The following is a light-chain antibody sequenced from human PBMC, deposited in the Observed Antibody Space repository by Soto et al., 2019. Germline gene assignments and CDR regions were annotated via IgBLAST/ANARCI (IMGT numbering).Light chain of an antibody. Sequence: EIVLTQSPGTLSLSPGERATLSCRASQSVSSSYLAWYQQKPGQAPRLLIYGASSRATGIPDTFSGSGSGTDVTLIISRLEPEDFAGDYCHQYGSSRQWTFGQGTKVEIK. CDR2: GAS. J-gene: IGKJ1*01. CDR3: HQYGSSRQWT. CDR1: QSVSSSY. V-gene: IGKV3-20*01.